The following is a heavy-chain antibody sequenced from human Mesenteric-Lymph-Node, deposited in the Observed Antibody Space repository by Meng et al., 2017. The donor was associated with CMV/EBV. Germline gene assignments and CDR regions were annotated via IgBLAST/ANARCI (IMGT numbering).Heavy chain of an antibody. V-gene: IGHV4-39*07. Sequence: GSLRLSCAASGFTFSSYSMNWVRQAPGKGLEWIGSIYYSGNTYYNPSLKSRVTISVDTSKNQLSLKLNSMTAADTALYYCARDRAVAGTVYFDFWGQGTLVTVSS. D-gene: IGHD6-19*01. CDR3: ARDRAVAGTVYFDF. CDR2: IYYSGNT. CDR1: GFTFSSYS. J-gene: IGHJ4*02.